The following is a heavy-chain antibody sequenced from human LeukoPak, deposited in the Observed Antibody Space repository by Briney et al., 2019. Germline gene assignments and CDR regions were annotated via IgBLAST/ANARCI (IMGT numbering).Heavy chain of an antibody. CDR3: ARNAVGGGRNWFDP. J-gene: IGHJ5*02. CDR1: GGSISSYY. D-gene: IGHD3-16*01. Sequence: PSETLSLTCTVSGGSISSYYWSWIRQPPGKGLEWIGYIYYSGSTNYNPSLKSRVTMSVDTSKNQFSLKLRSVTAADTAVYYCARNAVGGGRNWFDPWGQGTLVTVSS. CDR2: IYYSGST. V-gene: IGHV4-59*12.